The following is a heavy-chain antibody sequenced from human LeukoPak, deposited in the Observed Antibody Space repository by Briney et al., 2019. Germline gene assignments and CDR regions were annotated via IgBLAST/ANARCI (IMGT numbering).Heavy chain of an antibody. CDR3: ARLRLMLYYYDSSGYPDY. D-gene: IGHD3-22*01. Sequence: PSETLSLTCAVYGGSFSGYYWGWIRQPPGKGLEWIGSIYYSGSTYYNPSLKSRVTISVDTSKNQFSLKLSSVTAADTAVYYCARLRLMLYYYDSSGYPDYWGQGTLVTVSS. CDR1: GGSFSGYY. CDR2: IYYSGST. J-gene: IGHJ4*02. V-gene: IGHV4-39*01.